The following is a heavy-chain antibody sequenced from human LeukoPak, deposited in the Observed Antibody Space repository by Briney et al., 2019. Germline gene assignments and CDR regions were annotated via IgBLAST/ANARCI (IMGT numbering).Heavy chain of an antibody. V-gene: IGHV3-23*01. CDR2: ISGSGGST. D-gene: IGHD6-13*01. J-gene: IGHJ6*02. CDR1: GFTFSSSA. CDR3: AKAHSRKPHYYYYGMDF. Sequence: GGSLRLSCAASGFTFSSSAMSWVRHAPGKGLEWVSHISGSGGSTYYADSVKGRFTISRDNSKNTLYLQKNSLRAEDTAVYYCAKAHSRKPHYYYYGMDFWGQGTTVTVSS.